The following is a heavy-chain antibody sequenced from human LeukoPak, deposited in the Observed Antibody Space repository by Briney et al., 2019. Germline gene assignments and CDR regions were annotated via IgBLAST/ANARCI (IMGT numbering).Heavy chain of an antibody. Sequence: ASVKVSCKASGYTFTTYDMNWVRQPTGQGLEWMGWMNPNSGNTGYAQKFQGRVAMTRNSFMSTAYMELSSLTSEDTAVYYCARGSRLGAKPGPEVYWGQGTLVTVSS. D-gene: IGHD3-16*01. J-gene: IGHJ4*02. CDR3: ARGSRLGAKPGPEVY. V-gene: IGHV1-8*01. CDR2: MNPNSGNT. CDR1: GYTFTTYD.